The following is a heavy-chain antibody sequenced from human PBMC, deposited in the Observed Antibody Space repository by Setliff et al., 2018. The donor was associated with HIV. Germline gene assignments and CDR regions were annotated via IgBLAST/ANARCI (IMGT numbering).Heavy chain of an antibody. D-gene: IGHD3-10*01. CDR1: GYSISSGYY. CDR2: IYYSGRT. J-gene: IGHJ4*02. CDR3: ARGGRKIALTY. Sequence: PSETLSLTCTVSGYSISSGYYWGWIRQPPGKGLEWIGSIYYSGRTYYNPSLKSRVTISVDTSKDQFSLKLSSVTAADTAVYYCARGGRKIALTYWGQGTLVTVSS. V-gene: IGHV4-38-2*02.